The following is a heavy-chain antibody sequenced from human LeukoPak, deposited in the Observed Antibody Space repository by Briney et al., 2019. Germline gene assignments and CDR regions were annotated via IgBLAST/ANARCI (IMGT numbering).Heavy chain of an antibody. CDR1: GFTFSTYS. CDR3: ARVGHNWNHDY. J-gene: IGHJ4*02. Sequence: GGSLSLSCVASGFTFSTYSMNWVRQAPGKGLEWVSSISSSSSYIYYADSVKGRFTISRDNAKNSLYLQMNSLRAEDTAVYYCARVGHNWNHDYWGQGTLVTVSS. CDR2: ISSSSSYI. D-gene: IGHD1-20*01. V-gene: IGHV3-21*01.